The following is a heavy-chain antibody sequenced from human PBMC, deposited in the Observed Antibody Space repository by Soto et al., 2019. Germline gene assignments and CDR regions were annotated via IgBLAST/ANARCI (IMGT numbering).Heavy chain of an antibody. Sequence: EVQLVESGGGLAQPGGSLRLSCAASGFTFSSYGMHWVRQAPGEGLVWVSRINIDGSSTNYADSVKGRFTISRDNAKNTLYLQMNSLRAEDTAIYYCARFRVPIWGQGTMVTVST. V-gene: IGHV3-74*01. CDR3: ARFRVPI. J-gene: IGHJ3*02. CDR2: INIDGSST. CDR1: GFTFSSYG. D-gene: IGHD3-3*01.